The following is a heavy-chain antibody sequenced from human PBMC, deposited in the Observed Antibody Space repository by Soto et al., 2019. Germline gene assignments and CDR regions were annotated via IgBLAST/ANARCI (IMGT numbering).Heavy chain of an antibody. D-gene: IGHD3-16*02. CDR1: GGYFSGYF. V-gene: IGHV4-34*01. CDR3: ARLRMLGIGVWGSYRQHYFVY. Sequence: ETLSLTCADYGGYFSGYFWSWTRHPPGLGLELLGEINHSGSTNYNPSLKGRVTISVDTSRNPFSLTLSSVTAADTAVYYCARLRMLGIGVWGSYRQHYFVYCGQGTLVTVSS. J-gene: IGHJ4*02. CDR2: INHSGST.